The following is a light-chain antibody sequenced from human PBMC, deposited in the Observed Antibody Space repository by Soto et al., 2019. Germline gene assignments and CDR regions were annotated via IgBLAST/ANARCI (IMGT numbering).Light chain of an antibody. CDR3: QQYNNWPWT. Sequence: VMTLPAATLSVYPEEGATLLCMARQSVSSNLAWYQQKPGQSPMLLLYGASTRATGIPVRFSVSGFGTEFTLTISCLQSEDFAVYYCQQYNNWPWTVAQGTKLDIK. CDR2: GAS. J-gene: IGKJ1*01. V-gene: IGKV3-15*01. CDR1: QSVSSN.